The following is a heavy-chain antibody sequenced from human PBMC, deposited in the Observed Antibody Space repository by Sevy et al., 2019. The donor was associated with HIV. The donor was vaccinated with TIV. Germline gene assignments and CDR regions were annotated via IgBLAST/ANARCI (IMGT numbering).Heavy chain of an antibody. CDR3: ATVGLRYYSGASSYQGDWFDP. CDR1: GYTLTKLS. V-gene: IGHV1-24*01. CDR2: FDPQDGET. D-gene: IGHD2-15*01. J-gene: IGHJ5*02. Sequence: ASVKVSCKVSGYTLTKLSIHWVRQAPGKGLEWMGDFDPQDGETIYAERFQGRLTMTVDTSTGTAYMELSSLTSEDTAVYYCATVGLRYYSGASSYQGDWFDPWGQGTLVTVSS.